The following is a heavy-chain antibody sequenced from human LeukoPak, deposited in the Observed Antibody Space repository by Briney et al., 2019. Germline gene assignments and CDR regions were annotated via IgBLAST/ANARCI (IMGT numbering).Heavy chain of an antibody. CDR1: GFSFSDYY. CDR3: CSLVKDY. CDR2: IRNKAKSYTT. J-gene: IGHJ4*02. V-gene: IGHV3-72*01. Sequence: GGSLRLSCAASGFSFSDYYMDWVRQAPGEGLEWVGRIRNKAKSYTTEYAASVKGRFIISGDESKNSLYLQMNSLKTEDTAVYYCCSLVKDYRGQGTLVTVSS. D-gene: IGHD3-9*01.